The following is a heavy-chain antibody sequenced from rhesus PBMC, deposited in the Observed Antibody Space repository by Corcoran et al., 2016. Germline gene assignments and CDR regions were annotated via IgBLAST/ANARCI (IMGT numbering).Heavy chain of an antibody. CDR2: IPGTTGST. D-gene: IGHD4-29*01. CDR1: GYSVTSNY. V-gene: IGHV4-165*01. J-gene: IGHJ4*01. CDR3: ATSTVAATAY. Sequence: QVQLQESGPGLVKPAETLSLTCAVSGYSVTSNYWSWIRQPPGKGLAWIGYIPGTTGSTYYHPSLKGRVTISTDTSKTQFSLKVNSVTAADTAVYYCATSTVAATAYWGQGVLVTVSS.